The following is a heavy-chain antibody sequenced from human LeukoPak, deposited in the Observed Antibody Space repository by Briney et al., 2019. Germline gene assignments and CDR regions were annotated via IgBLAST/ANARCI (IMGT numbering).Heavy chain of an antibody. J-gene: IGHJ4*02. CDR1: GFTFSSYA. V-gene: IGHV3-30-3*01. Sequence: PGGSLRLSCAASGFTFSSYAMHWVRQDPGKGLEWVAVISYDGSNKYYADSVKGRFTISRDNSKNTLYLQMNNLRAEDTAVYYCARVGLAGSYDSSGYRYWGQGTLVTVSS. CDR3: ARVGLAGSYDSSGYRY. CDR2: ISYDGSNK. D-gene: IGHD3-22*01.